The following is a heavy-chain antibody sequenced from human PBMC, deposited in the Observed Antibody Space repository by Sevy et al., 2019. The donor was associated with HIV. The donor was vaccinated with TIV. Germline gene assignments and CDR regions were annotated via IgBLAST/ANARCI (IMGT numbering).Heavy chain of an antibody. CDR2: IITISGTT. Sequence: ASVKVSCKASGGSFRDYVITWVRQAPGQGLEWMAGIITISGTTNSAQKFQGRVTITADESTSTASMELSRLRSEDTAVYYCAIIVSCGGDCYFFDPWGQGTLVTVSS. J-gene: IGHJ5*02. CDR3: AIIVSCGGDCYFFDP. V-gene: IGHV1-69*13. D-gene: IGHD2-21*02. CDR1: GGSFRDYV.